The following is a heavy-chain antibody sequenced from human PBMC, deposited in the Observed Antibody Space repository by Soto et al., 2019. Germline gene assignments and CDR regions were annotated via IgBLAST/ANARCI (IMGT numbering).Heavy chain of an antibody. D-gene: IGHD1-1*01. CDR2: VKYDGSQT. J-gene: IGHJ6*02. Sequence: GSLRLSCADSGFTFSSYWMSWVRQAPGQGLEWVANVKYDGSQTYYVGSVKGRFTISRDNAKNSLYLQMNSLRAEDTAVYYCTRDFQGPLDYGMDVRGQGTTVTVSS. CDR3: TRDFQGPLDYGMDV. CDR1: GFTFSSYW. V-gene: IGHV3-7*01.